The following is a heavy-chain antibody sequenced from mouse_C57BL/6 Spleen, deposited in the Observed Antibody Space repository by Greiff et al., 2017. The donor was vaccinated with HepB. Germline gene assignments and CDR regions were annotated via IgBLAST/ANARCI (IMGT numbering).Heavy chain of an antibody. D-gene: IGHD1-1*01. J-gene: IGHJ2*01. CDR1: GYTFTSYW. CDR2: IYPGSGST. Sequence: QVQLKQPGAELVKPGASVKMSCKASGYTFTSYWITWVKQRPGQGLEWIGDIYPGSGSTNYNEKFKSKATLTVDTSSSTAYMQLSSLTSEDSAVYYCARTVWEWYYFDYWGQGTTLTVSS. CDR3: ARTVWEWYYFDY. V-gene: IGHV1-55*01.